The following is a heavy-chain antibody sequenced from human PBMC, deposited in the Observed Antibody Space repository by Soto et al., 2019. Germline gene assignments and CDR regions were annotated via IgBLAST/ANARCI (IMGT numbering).Heavy chain of an antibody. V-gene: IGHV4-30-4*01. CDR2: IYYSGST. Sequence: QVQLQESGPGLVKPSQTLSLTCTVSGGSISSGDYYWSWIRQPPGKGLEWIGYIYYSGSTYYNPSLKSQVTISVDTSKNQSSLKLSSVTAADTAVYYCARETVGDYSNWFDPWGQGTLVTVSS. CDR1: GGSISSGDYY. CDR3: ARETVGDYSNWFDP. D-gene: IGHD4-17*01. J-gene: IGHJ5*02.